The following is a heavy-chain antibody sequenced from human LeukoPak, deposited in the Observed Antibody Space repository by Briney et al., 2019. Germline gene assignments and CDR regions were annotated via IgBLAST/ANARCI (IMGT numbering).Heavy chain of an antibody. CDR1: GFTFSSYG. V-gene: IGHV3-30*02. D-gene: IGHD1-26*01. J-gene: IGHJ4*02. CDR3: ARDWGRIVGATSSFDY. CDR2: IRYDGSNK. Sequence: PGGSLRLSCAASGFTFSSYGMHWVRQAPGKGLEWVAFIRYDGSNKYYADSVKGRFTISRDNAKNSLYLQMNSLRAEDTAVYYCARDWGRIVGATSSFDYWGQGTLVTVSS.